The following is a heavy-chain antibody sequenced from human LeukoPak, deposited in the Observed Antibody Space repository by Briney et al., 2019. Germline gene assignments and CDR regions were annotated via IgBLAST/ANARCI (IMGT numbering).Heavy chain of an antibody. CDR1: GFTFSSYA. J-gene: IGHJ4*02. V-gene: IGHV3-30-3*01. Sequence: GGSLRLSRAASGFTFSSYAMHWVRQAPGKGLEWVAVISYDGSNKYYADSVKGRFTISRDNSKNTLYLQMNSLRAEDTAVYYCARGAARLFGYWGQGTLVTVSS. D-gene: IGHD6-6*01. CDR2: ISYDGSNK. CDR3: ARGAARLFGY.